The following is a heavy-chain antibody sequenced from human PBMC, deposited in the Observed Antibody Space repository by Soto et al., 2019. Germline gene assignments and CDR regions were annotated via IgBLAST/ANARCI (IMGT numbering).Heavy chain of an antibody. CDR3: ARNSDYDFWSGFLH. CDR1: GFTFNTYV. Sequence: EVQLLESGGGLVQPGGSLRLSCAASGFTFNTYVLTWVRQAPGKGLEWVSSISGSGVTTKYADSVKGRFTMSRDNTKNTLTLQMSSLRAEDTAVYYCARNSDYDFWSGFLHWGQGTLVTVSS. CDR2: ISGSGVTT. J-gene: IGHJ4*02. D-gene: IGHD3-3*01. V-gene: IGHV3-23*01.